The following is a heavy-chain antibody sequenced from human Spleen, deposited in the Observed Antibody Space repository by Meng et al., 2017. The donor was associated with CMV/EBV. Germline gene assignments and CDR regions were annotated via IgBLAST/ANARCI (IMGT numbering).Heavy chain of an antibody. CDR3: ARAASYYSGPDY. CDR2: ISYDGSNK. J-gene: IGHJ4*02. CDR1: GFTFSSYA. D-gene: IGHD1-26*01. V-gene: IGHV3-30-3*01. Sequence: GGSLRLSCAASGFTFSSYAMHWVRQAPGKGLEWVAVISYDGSNKYYADSVKGRFTISRDNSKNTLYLQMNSLRAEDTAVYYCARAASYYSGPDYWGQGTLVTVSS.